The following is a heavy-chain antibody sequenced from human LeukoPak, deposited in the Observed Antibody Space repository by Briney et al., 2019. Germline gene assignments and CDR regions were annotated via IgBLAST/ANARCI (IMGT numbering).Heavy chain of an antibody. J-gene: IGHJ4*02. D-gene: IGHD6-19*01. Sequence: ASVKVSCKASGGTFSSYAISWVRQAPGQGLECMGGIIPIFGTANYAQKFQGRVTITADESTRTAYMELSSLRSEDTAVYYCARGIGIAVAGIAYWGQGTLVTVSS. CDR1: GGTFSSYA. V-gene: IGHV1-69*13. CDR3: ARGIGIAVAGIAY. CDR2: IIPIFGTA.